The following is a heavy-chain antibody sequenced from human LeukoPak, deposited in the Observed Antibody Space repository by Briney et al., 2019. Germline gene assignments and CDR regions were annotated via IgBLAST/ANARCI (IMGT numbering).Heavy chain of an antibody. CDR3: ARLYDSSGYYWPTGFDP. Sequence: SETLSLTCAVYGGSFSGYYWSWIRQPPGKGLEWIGYIYYSGSTNYNPSLKSRVTISVDTSKNQFSLKLSSVTAADTAVYYCARLYDSSGYYWPTGFDPWGQGTLVTVSS. CDR1: GGSFSGYY. V-gene: IGHV4-59*01. CDR2: IYYSGST. D-gene: IGHD3-22*01. J-gene: IGHJ5*02.